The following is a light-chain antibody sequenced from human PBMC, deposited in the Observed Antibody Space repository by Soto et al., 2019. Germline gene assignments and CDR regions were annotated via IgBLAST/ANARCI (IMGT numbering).Light chain of an antibody. J-gene: IGLJ1*01. Sequence: NFMLTQPHPVSESPGKTVTISCTRSSGSIATNFVQWYLQRPGSAPTTLIYENDRRPSGVPERFSGSIDRSSNSASLTISGLKTEDEADYYCQSHSGNDYIFGSGTKVTVL. CDR2: END. CDR3: QSHSGNDYI. V-gene: IGLV6-57*04. CDR1: SGSIATNF.